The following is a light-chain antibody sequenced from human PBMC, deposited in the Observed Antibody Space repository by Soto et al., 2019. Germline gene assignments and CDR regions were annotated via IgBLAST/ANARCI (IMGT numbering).Light chain of an antibody. CDR2: EGS. Sequence: QSALTQPPSVSGSPGQSVTISCTGTSSDVGSYNRVSWYQQPPGTAPKLMIYEGSNRPSGVPDRFSGSKSGNTASLTISGLQAEDEADYYCSLYTSSSTYVFGTGTKVTVL. J-gene: IGLJ1*01. CDR1: SSDVGSYNR. CDR3: SLYTSSSTYV. V-gene: IGLV2-18*01.